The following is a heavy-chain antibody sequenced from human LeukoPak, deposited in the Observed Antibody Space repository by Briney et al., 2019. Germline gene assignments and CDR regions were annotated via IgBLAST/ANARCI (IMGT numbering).Heavy chain of an antibody. D-gene: IGHD2-2*01. CDR1: GGSFSGYY. Sequence: PSETLSLTCAVYGGSFSGYYWSWIREPPGKGLEWSGEINHSGSTNYNPSLKSRVTISVDTSKNQFSLKLSSVTAADTAVYYCAREHQCSSTSCGYWFDPWGQGTLVTVSS. CDR2: INHSGST. CDR3: AREHQCSSTSCGYWFDP. V-gene: IGHV4-34*01. J-gene: IGHJ5*02.